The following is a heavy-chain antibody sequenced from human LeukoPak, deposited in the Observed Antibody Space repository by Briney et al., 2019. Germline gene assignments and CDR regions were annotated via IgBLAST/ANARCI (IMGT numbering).Heavy chain of an antibody. CDR1: GFTFSSYS. V-gene: IGHV3-21*01. CDR3: ARGGYYDSSGYSSGY. CDR2: ISSSSSYI. Sequence: GGSLRLSCAASGFTFSSYSMNWVRQAPGKGLEWVSSISSSSSYIYYADSVKGRFTISRDNAKNSLYLQMNSLRAEDTAVYYCARGGYYDSSGYSSGYWGQGTLVTVSS. D-gene: IGHD3-22*01. J-gene: IGHJ4*02.